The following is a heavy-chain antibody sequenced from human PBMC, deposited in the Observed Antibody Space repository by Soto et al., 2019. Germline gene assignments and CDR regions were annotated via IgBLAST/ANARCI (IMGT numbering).Heavy chain of an antibody. CDR3: ARAYYDAFDI. V-gene: IGHV3-11*01. Sequence: QVQLVESGGGLVKPGGSLRLSCAASGFTFSDYYMIWIRQAPGKGLEWLAYISSSGTDIYYPDSVKGRFTISRDNAKNSLYLQISSLRAEDTAVYYFARAYYDAFDIWGQGTMVTVSS. D-gene: IGHD2-8*01. J-gene: IGHJ3*02. CDR1: GFTFSDYY. CDR2: ISSSGTDI.